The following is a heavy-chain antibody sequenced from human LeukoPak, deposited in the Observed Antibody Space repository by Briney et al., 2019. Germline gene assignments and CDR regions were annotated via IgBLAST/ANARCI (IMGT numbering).Heavy chain of an antibody. V-gene: IGHV4-34*01. D-gene: IGHD6-19*01. CDR2: INHSGST. CDR3: ARHLGIEMAGLTYWFDP. J-gene: IGHJ5*02. Sequence: SETLSLTCAVYGGSFSGYYWSWIRQPPGKGLEWIGEINHSGSTNYNPSLKSRVTISVDTSKNQFSLKLSSVTAADTAVYYCARHLGIEMAGLTYWFDPWGQGTLVTVSS. CDR1: GGSFSGYY.